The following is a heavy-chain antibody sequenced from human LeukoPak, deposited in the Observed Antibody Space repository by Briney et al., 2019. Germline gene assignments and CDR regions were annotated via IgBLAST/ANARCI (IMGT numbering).Heavy chain of an antibody. Sequence: PSETLSLTCTVSGGSISSSSYYWGWIRQPPGKGLEWIGEINHSGSTNYNPSLKSRVTISVDTSKNQFSLKLSSVTAADTAVYYCARLSWLGKRNYFDYWGQGTLVTVSS. J-gene: IGHJ4*02. V-gene: IGHV4-39*01. CDR1: GGSISSSSYY. CDR3: ARLSWLGKRNYFDY. CDR2: INHSGST. D-gene: IGHD6-13*01.